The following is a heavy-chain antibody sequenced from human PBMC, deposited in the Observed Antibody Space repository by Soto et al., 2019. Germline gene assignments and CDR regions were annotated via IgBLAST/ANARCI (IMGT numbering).Heavy chain of an antibody. Sequence: QVLLHESGTGQVQPSGTLSLSCAVSGDSISSHYFWGWVRQPPGKGLEWVGDISHRGSVNYNPSLQSRITLSMDKSKNQFSLRLNSVTAADTAVYYCARSFGWYAIDYWGQGTLVIVSS. J-gene: IGHJ4*02. CDR1: GDSISSHYF. CDR2: ISHRGSV. V-gene: IGHV4-4*02. D-gene: IGHD6-19*01. CDR3: ARSFGWYAIDY.